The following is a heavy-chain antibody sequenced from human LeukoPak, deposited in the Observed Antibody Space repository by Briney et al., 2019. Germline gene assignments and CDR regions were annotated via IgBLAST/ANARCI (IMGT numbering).Heavy chain of an antibody. CDR3: ASSPGGSYYFDS. CDR2: IWYDGSNK. D-gene: IGHD3-10*01. CDR1: GFTFSSYG. Sequence: AGGSLRLSCAASGFTFSSYGMHWVRQAPGKGLEWVAVIWYDGSNKYYADSVKGRFTISRDNSKNTLYLQMNSLKVEDTAVYYCASSPGGSYYFDSWGQGTLVTVSS. V-gene: IGHV3-30*02. J-gene: IGHJ4*02.